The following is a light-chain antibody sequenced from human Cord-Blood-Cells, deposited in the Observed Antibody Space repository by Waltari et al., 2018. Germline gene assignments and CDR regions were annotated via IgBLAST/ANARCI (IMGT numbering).Light chain of an antibody. CDR1: QSVSSN. CDR3: QQYNNWPPLT. CDR2: GSS. J-gene: IGKJ4*01. Sequence: EIVIKQSPATLSVSPGERATLSCRASQSVSSNLAWYQQKPGQAPRLLIYGSSTRATGIPARFSGSGCGTEFTLTISSLQSEDFAVYYCQQYNNWPPLTFGGGTKVEIK. V-gene: IGKV3-15*01.